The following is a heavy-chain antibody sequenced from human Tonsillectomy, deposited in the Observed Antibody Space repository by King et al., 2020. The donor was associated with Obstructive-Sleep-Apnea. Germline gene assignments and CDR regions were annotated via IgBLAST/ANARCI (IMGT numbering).Heavy chain of an antibody. CDR2: INPNSGGT. J-gene: IGHJ5*02. V-gene: IGHV1-2*02. CDR3: ARGLGYCSSTSCYNWCDP. D-gene: IGHD2-2*01. CDR1: GYTFTGYY. Sequence: QLVQSGAEVKKPGASVKVSCKASGYTFTGYYMHWVRQAPGQGLEWMGWINPNSGGTNYAQKFQGRVTMTRATSISTAYRELGRLRSDDTAVYYCARGLGYCSSTSCYNWCDPWGQGTLVTVSS.